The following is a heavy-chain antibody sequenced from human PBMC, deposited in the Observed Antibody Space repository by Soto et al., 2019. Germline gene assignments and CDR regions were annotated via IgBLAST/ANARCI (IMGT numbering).Heavy chain of an antibody. Sequence: EVQLVESGGGLVQPGRSLRLSCAASGFTFDDYAMHWVRQAPGKGLEWVSGISWNSGSIGYADSVKGRFTISRDNAKNSLYLQMNSLRAEDTALYYCEKGRGPLQHWGQGTLVTVSS. CDR3: EKGRGPLQH. V-gene: IGHV3-9*01. CDR1: GFTFDDYA. CDR2: ISWNSGSI. J-gene: IGHJ1*01.